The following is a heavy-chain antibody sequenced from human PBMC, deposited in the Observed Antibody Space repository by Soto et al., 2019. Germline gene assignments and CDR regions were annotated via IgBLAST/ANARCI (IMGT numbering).Heavy chain of an antibody. CDR3: ASKYSSSYVEAKQGNYVRETFTANNWFDP. CDR2: VYYSGST. D-gene: IGHD6-6*01. J-gene: IGHJ5*02. CDR1: GGSISSSSYY. V-gene: IGHV4-39*01. Sequence: SETLSLTCTVSGGSISSSSYYWGWIRQPPGKGLEWIGSVYYSGSTYYNPSLKSRVTISVDTSKNQFSLKLSSVTAADTDVYDCASKYSSSYVEAKQGNYVRETFTANNWFDPWGQGTLVTVSS.